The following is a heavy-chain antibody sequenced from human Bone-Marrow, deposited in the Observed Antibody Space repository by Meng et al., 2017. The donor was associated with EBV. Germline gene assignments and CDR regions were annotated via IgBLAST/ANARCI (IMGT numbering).Heavy chain of an antibody. CDR2: ISSSSSYI. V-gene: IGHV3-21*01. CDR1: GFTFSSYS. D-gene: IGHD3-22*01. J-gene: IGHJ4*02. CDR3: ASGYYDSSGYYFDY. Sequence: EVQLVESXXGLVQXGGCLRLSXAASGFTFSSYSMNWVRQAPGKGLEWVSSISSSSSYIYYADSVKGRFTISRDNAKNSLYLQMNSLRAEDTAVYYCASGYYDSSGYYFDYWGQGTMVTVSS.